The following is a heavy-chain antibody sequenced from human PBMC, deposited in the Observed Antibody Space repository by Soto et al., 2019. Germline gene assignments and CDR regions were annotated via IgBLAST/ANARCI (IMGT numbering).Heavy chain of an antibody. V-gene: IGHV3-66*01. CDR3: ARAKPPSYSSGWYGFDY. CDR2: IYTDDST. J-gene: IGHJ4*02. Sequence: PGGSLRLSCAVSGFSVNYNYMSWVRQATGKGLEWVSVIYTDDSTYYADSVKDRFTISRDNSKNTLYLQMNSLRAEDTDIYYCARAKPPSYSSGWYGFDYWGQGTLVTVSS. CDR1: GFSVNYNY. D-gene: IGHD6-19*01.